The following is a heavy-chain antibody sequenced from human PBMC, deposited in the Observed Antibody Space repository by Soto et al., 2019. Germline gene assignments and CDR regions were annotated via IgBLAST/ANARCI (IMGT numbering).Heavy chain of an antibody. CDR3: VKGNQLLRYYFEY. CDR1: GFTFSNFA. J-gene: IGHJ4*02. V-gene: IGHV3-64D*06. Sequence: GGSLRLSCSASGFTFSNFAMHWVRQAPGKGLEYVSGITSNGDNTYHADSVQGRFTISRDNSKSTLYLQMTSLRVEDTAVYYCVKGNQLLRYYFEYWGRGALVTVSS. D-gene: IGHD2-2*01. CDR2: ITSNGDNT.